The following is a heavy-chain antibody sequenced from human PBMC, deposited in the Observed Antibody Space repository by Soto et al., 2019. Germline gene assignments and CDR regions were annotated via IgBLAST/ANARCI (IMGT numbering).Heavy chain of an antibody. CDR3: ARDSYHYYYDSSGYPGYFDY. Sequence: SVKVSCKASGGTFSSYAISWVRQAPGQGLEWMGGIIPIFGTANYAQKFQGRVTITADESTSTAYMELSSLRSEDTAVYYCARDSYHYYYDSSGYPGYFDYWGQGTLVTVSS. CDR1: GGTFSSYA. D-gene: IGHD3-22*01. V-gene: IGHV1-69*13. CDR2: IIPIFGTA. J-gene: IGHJ4*02.